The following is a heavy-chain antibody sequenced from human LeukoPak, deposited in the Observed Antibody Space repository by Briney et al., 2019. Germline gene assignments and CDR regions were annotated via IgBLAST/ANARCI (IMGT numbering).Heavy chain of an antibody. D-gene: IGHD2-2*01. Sequence: GGSLRLSCAASGFIFSSYSMNWVRQAPGKGLEWVSSISSSSSYMYYADSLKGRFTISRDNAKNSLYLQMNRLRAEDTAVYYCASSTSRAGGPGGHSFDYWGQGTLVTVSS. CDR3: ASSTSRAGGPGGHSFDY. V-gene: IGHV3-21*01. CDR2: ISSSSSYM. CDR1: GFIFSSYS. J-gene: IGHJ4*02.